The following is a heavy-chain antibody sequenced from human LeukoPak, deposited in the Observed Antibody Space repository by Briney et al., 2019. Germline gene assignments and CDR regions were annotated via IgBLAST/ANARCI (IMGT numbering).Heavy chain of an antibody. J-gene: IGHJ6*04. CDR3: ASLAKYSSGWYYYYYGMDV. D-gene: IGHD6-19*01. CDR1: GGSISSSNW. CDR2: IYHSGST. Sequence: PSETLSLTCAVSGGSISSSNWWSWVRQPPGKGLEWIGEIYHSGSTNYNPSLKSRVTISVDKSKNQLSLKLSSVTAADTAVYYCASLAKYSSGWYYYYYGMDVWGKGTTVTVSS. V-gene: IGHV4-4*02.